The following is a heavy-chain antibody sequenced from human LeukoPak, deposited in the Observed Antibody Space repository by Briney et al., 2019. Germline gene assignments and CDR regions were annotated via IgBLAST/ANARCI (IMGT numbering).Heavy chain of an antibody. CDR2: ISAYNGNT. V-gene: IGHV1-18*01. D-gene: IGHD3-10*01. CDR3: AREIGYYGSYAPPFYYMDV. CDR1: GYTFTCYG. J-gene: IGHJ6*03. Sequence: GASVKVSCKASGYTFTCYGISWVRQAPGQGLEWMGWISAYNGNTNYAQKLQGRVTMTTDTSTGTAYMELRSLRSDDTAVYYCAREIGYYGSYAPPFYYMDVWGKGTTVTVSS.